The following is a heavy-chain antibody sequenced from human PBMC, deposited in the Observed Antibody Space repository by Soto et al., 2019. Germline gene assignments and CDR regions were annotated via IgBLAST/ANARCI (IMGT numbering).Heavy chain of an antibody. J-gene: IGHJ6*02. CDR2: ISSSSSYT. CDR1: GFTFSDYY. D-gene: IGHD1-7*01. Sequence: GSLRLSCAASGFTFSDYYMSWIRQAPGKGLEWVSYISSSSSYTNYADSVKGRFTISRDNAKNSLYLQMNSLRAEDTAVYYCARDGWELELHNRGNYYYGMDVWGQGTTVTVSS. V-gene: IGHV3-11*06. CDR3: ARDGWELELHNRGNYYYGMDV.